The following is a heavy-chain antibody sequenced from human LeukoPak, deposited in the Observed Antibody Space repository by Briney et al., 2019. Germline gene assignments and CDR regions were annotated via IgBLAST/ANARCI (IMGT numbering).Heavy chain of an antibody. Sequence: PSETLSLTCTVSGGSISSSSYYSGWIRQPPGKGLEWLGSIYYSGSTYYNPSLKSRVTISVDTSKNQFSLKLSSVTAADTAVYYCARQGSGSSPPYFDYWGQGTLVTVSS. D-gene: IGHD6-13*01. CDR2: IYYSGST. CDR1: GGSISSSSYY. V-gene: IGHV4-39*01. CDR3: ARQGSGSSPPYFDY. J-gene: IGHJ4*02.